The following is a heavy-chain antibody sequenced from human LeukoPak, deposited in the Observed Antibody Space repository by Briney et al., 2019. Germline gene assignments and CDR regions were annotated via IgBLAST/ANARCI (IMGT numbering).Heavy chain of an antibody. J-gene: IGHJ3*02. V-gene: IGHV3-53*01. Sequence: PGGSLRLSCAASGFTVISNYMTWVRQAPGKGLEWVSVLYSGGTTFYADAVKGRFTISRDNSKNTLYLQMNSLRAEDTAVYLCARGVVGPTKVHASDIWGPGTTVTVSS. CDR2: LYSGGTT. CDR1: GFTVISNY. CDR3: ARGVVGPTKVHASDI. D-gene: IGHD1-26*01.